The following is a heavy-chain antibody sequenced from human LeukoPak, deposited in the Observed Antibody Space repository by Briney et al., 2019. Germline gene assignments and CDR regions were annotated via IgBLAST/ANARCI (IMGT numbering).Heavy chain of an antibody. CDR3: ARDLAGVRFLEWLSNEYYFDY. CDR1: GGSISSSSYY. V-gene: IGHV4-39*07. Sequence: SETLSLTCTVSGGSISSSSYYWGWIRQPPGKGLEWIGSIYYSGSTYYNPSLKSRVTISVDTSKNQFSLKLSSVTAADTAVYYCARDLAGVRFLEWLSNEYYFDYWGQGTLVTVSS. J-gene: IGHJ4*02. D-gene: IGHD3-3*01. CDR2: IYYSGST.